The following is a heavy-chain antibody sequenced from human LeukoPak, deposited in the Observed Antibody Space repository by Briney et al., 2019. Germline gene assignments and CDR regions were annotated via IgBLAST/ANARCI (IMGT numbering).Heavy chain of an antibody. J-gene: IGHJ4*02. D-gene: IGHD3-3*02. CDR1: GGSISSSNYY. CDR3: ARQHFRAGGPAPICEN. Sequence: PSETLSLTCTVSGGSISSSNYYWGWIRQPPGKGLEWIGSIFYSGSTYYNPSLRSRVTISVDTSKNQFSLKLSSVTAADTAVYFCARQHFRAGGPAPICENWGQGTLVTVSS. CDR2: IFYSGST. V-gene: IGHV4-39*01.